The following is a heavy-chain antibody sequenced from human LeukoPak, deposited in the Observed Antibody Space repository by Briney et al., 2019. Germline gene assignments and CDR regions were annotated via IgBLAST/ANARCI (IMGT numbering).Heavy chain of an antibody. J-gene: IGHJ3*02. Sequence: GGSLRLSCVASGFAFSTYPMSWVRQAPGKGLEWVSGVRGSGGHKFYAYSAKGRVTISRDNSKKTLYLQMSSLRADDTAVYYCAKGGASVTDAPHGDVVTTTLDGFDIWGHGTMVTVST. CDR2: VRGSGGHK. D-gene: IGHD4-17*01. V-gene: IGHV3-23*01. CDR3: AKGGASVTDAPHGDVVTTTLDGFDI. CDR1: GFAFSTYP.